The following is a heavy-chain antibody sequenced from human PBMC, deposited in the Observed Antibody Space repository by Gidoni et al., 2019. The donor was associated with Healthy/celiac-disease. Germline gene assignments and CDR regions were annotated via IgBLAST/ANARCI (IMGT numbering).Heavy chain of an antibody. J-gene: IGHJ4*02. CDR1: GFPFSRYA. Sequence: QVQLVESGGGVVQPGRYLRLSCASSGFPFSRYAMHWVRQAPGKGLEWVAVISYDGSNKYYADSVKGRFTISRDNSKNTLYLQMNSLRAEDTAVYYCARVGATPFGYWGQGTLVTVSS. CDR3: ARVGATPFGY. CDR2: ISYDGSNK. D-gene: IGHD1-26*01. V-gene: IGHV3-30-3*01.